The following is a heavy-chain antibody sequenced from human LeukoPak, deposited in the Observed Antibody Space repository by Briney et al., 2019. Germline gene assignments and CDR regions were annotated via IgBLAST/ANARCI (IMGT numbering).Heavy chain of an antibody. D-gene: IGHD1-26*01. CDR1: GGSISSYY. V-gene: IGHV4-59*12. J-gene: IGHJ4*02. Sequence: SETLSLTCTVSGGSISSYYWSWIRQPPGKGLQWIGYIYYSGSTNYNPSLKSRVTISVDTSKNQFSLKLSSVTAADTAVYYCATKGGSYFRTDFDYWGQGTLVTVSS. CDR3: ATKGGSYFRTDFDY. CDR2: IYYSGST.